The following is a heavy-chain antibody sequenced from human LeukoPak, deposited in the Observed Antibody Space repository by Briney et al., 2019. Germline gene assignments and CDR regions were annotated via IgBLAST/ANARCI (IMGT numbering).Heavy chain of an antibody. CDR3: ARNYYDSSGYSPFFDY. V-gene: IGHV3-23*01. CDR2: INGGGDVT. CDR1: GFTSHSYA. J-gene: IGHJ4*02. D-gene: IGHD3-22*01. Sequence: GGSRRLSCATSGFTSHSYAMSWVRQAPGKGLEWVSAINGGGDVTYYADSVQGRFFFSRDNAKNTLYLQLNSLRAEDTAVYYCARNYYDSSGYSPFFDYWGQGTLVTVSS.